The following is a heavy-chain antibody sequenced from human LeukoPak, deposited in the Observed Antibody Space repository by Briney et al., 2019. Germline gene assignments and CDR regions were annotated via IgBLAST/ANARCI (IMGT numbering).Heavy chain of an antibody. J-gene: IGHJ6*03. CDR3: ARGGRAASPFYYYYMDV. Sequence: PGGSLRLSCAASGFTVSTNYMNWVRQAPGKGLEWVSGINWNGGSTGYADSVKGRFTISRDSAKNSLYLQMNSLRAEDTALYHCARGGRAASPFYYYYMDVWGKGTTVTVSS. CDR2: INWNGGST. CDR1: GFTVSTNY. D-gene: IGHD3-16*01. V-gene: IGHV3-20*01.